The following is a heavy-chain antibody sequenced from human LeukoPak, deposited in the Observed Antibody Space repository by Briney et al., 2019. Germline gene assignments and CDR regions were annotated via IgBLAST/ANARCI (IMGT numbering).Heavy chain of an antibody. D-gene: IGHD3-10*01. Sequence: ASVKVSCKASGYRITGYYMDWVRQAPGQGLEWMGWINPNSGATKYAQKFQGRVTMSRDTSTNTAYMELSRLRSDDTAVYYCARGTGSSWFDPWGQGTLVTVSS. CDR2: INPNSGAT. CDR1: GYRITGYY. CDR3: ARGTGSSWFDP. V-gene: IGHV1-2*02. J-gene: IGHJ5*02.